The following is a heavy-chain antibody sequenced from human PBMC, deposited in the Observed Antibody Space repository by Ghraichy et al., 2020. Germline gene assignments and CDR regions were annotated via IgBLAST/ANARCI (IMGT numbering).Heavy chain of an antibody. J-gene: IGHJ4*02. CDR1: GFTFDDYA. V-gene: IGHV3-43D*03. Sequence: GGSLRLSCAASGFTFDDYAMHWVRQAPGKGLEWVSLISRDGGSTYYADSVKGRFTISRDNSKNSLYLQMNSLRAEDTALYYCAKGQPRSNYFDYWGQGTLVTVSS. CDR3: AKGQPRSNYFDY. CDR2: ISRDGGST. D-gene: IGHD1-26*01.